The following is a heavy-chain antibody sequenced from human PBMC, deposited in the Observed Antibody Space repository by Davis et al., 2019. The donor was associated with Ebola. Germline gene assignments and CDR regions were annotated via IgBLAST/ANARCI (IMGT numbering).Heavy chain of an antibody. CDR3: ARHPLLWFGGRFDY. D-gene: IGHD3-10*01. J-gene: IGHJ4*02. V-gene: IGHV4-59*08. CDR1: GGSISSYY. CDR2: SYYSGST. Sequence: SETLSLTCTVSGGSISSYYWSWIRQPPGQGLEWIGYSYYSGSTNYNPSLKSRVTISVDTSKNQFSLKLSSVTAADTAVYYCARHPLLWFGGRFDYWGQGTLVTVSS.